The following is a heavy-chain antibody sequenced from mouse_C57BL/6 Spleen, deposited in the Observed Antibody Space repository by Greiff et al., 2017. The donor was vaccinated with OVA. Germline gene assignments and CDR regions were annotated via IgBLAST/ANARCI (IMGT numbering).Heavy chain of an antibody. CDR1: GYAFSSSW. J-gene: IGHJ3*01. D-gene: IGHD1-1*01. CDR3: ARGTGSRSFAY. CDR2: IYPGDGDT. V-gene: IGHV1-82*01. Sequence: VQLQESGPELVKPGASVKISCKASGYAFSSSWMNWVKQRPGKGLEWIGRIYPGDGDTNYNGKFKGKATLTADKSSSTAYMQLSSLTSEDSAVYFCARGTGSRSFAYWGQGTLVTVSA.